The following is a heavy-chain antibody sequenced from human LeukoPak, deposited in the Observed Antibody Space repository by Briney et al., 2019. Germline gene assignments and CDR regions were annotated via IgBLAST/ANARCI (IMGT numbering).Heavy chain of an antibody. D-gene: IGHD3-10*01. CDR2: ISGSGGST. Sequence: PGGSLRLSCAASGFTFTNYAMSWVPQAPGKGLEWVSGISGSGGSTYYAASVKGRFTISRDNSKNTLFLQMNSLRAEDTAVYYCAKDAYYYGSGGGAFDIWGQGTMVTVSS. CDR1: GFTFTNYA. V-gene: IGHV3-23*01. CDR3: AKDAYYYGSGGGAFDI. J-gene: IGHJ3*02.